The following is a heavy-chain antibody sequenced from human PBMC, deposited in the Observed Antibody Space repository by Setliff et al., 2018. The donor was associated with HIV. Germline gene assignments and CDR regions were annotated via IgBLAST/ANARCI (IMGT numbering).Heavy chain of an antibody. D-gene: IGHD2-21*02. CDR1: GYTFTNYA. J-gene: IGHJ4*02. Sequence: ASVKVSCKASGYTFTNYAILWVRQAPGRGLEWMGWINAGNGDTKYSQKFQGRVTITRDTSASTAYMELSSLRPEDTAVYYCASPTAIPHWGQGTLVTVSS. V-gene: IGHV1-3*01. CDR3: ASPTAIPH. CDR2: INAGNGDT.